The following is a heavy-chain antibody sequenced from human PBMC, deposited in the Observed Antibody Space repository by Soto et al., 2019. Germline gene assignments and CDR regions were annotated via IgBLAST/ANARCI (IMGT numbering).Heavy chain of an antibody. J-gene: IGHJ2*01. CDR1: GFTFSRHW. Sequence: VESGGGLVQPGGSLRLSCASSGFTFSRHWMHWVRQAPGKGLVWVARVNDDGSSTAYGDSVRGRFTISRDIAKNTLYLQMGSLKTEDTAVYYCARDLITASGGPNLYFDLWGRGTLVTVSS. V-gene: IGHV3-74*01. CDR3: ARDLITASGGPNLYFDL. D-gene: IGHD3-10*01. CDR2: VNDDGSST.